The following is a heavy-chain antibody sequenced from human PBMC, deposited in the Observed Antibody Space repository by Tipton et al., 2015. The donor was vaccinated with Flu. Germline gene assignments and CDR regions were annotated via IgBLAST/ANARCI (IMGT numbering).Heavy chain of an antibody. J-gene: IGHJ4*02. V-gene: IGHV4-38-2*02. CDR2: VHRSGNT. CDR3: ARDDYDILTGNEFDC. Sequence: TLSLTCSVSGDSIGSDYFWGWIRQPPGKGLQWIGNVHRSGNTYYNPSLTSRVTISVDESKNQFPLRLTSVTAADTAVYYRARDDYDILTGNEFDCWGQGTLVTVSS. CDR1: GDSIGSDYF. D-gene: IGHD3-9*01.